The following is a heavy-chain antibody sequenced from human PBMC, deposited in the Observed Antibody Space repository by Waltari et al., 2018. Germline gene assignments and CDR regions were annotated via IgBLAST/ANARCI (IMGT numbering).Heavy chain of an antibody. J-gene: IGHJ4*02. CDR3: ANNEWGLPVD. D-gene: IGHD1-26*01. CDR2: IYYTGTTT. Sequence: QVQLQESGPGLVKPSETLSLTCAVSGYSIRSGYWWGWIRQPPGKGLEWVASIYYTGTTTHYTPSLRSRVTISADTSKNQFSLRLTSVTAADTAIYYCANNEWGLPVDWGQGTLVTVSS. V-gene: IGHV4-38-2*01. CDR1: GYSIRSGYW.